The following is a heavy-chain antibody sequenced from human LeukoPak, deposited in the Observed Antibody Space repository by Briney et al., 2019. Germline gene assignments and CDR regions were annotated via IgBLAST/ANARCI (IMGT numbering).Heavy chain of an antibody. CDR3: AKRYYYDTSGNPGGLDP. CDR1: GFTFSSYA. J-gene: IGHJ5*02. CDR2: IGGSGDGT. V-gene: IGHV3-23*01. Sequence: GRSLRLSCAASGFTFSSYAMGWVRQAPGKGLEWVSTIGGSGDGTYYADSVKGRFTISRDNSKNTLSLQMNSLRAEDTAVYYCAKRYYYDTSGNPGGLDPWGQGTLVTVSS. D-gene: IGHD3-22*01.